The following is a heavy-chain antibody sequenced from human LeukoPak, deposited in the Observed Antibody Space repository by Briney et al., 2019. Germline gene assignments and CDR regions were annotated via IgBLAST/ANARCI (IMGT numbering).Heavy chain of an antibody. J-gene: IGHJ4*02. D-gene: IGHD4-17*01. CDR3: ARDQYGDYGD. V-gene: IGHV4-34*01. CDR1: GGSFSGYY. CDR2: INHSGST. Sequence: PSETLSLTCAVYGGSFSGYYWSWIRQPPGKGLEWIGEINHSGSTNYNPSLKSRVTISVDTSKNQFSLKLSSVTAADTAVYYCARDQYGDYGDWGQGTLVTVSS.